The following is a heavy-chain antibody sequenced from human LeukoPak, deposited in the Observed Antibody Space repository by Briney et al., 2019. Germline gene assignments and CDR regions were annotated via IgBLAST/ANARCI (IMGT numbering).Heavy chain of an antibody. CDR2: IYPGDSDT. Sequence: GESLKISCKGSGYSFTSYWIGWVRQMPGKGLEWMGIIYPGDSDTRYSPSFQGQVTISADKSISTAYLQWSSLKASDTAMYYCARQHPNSYGGVGQFDYWGQGTLVTVSS. J-gene: IGHJ4*02. D-gene: IGHD5-18*01. CDR1: GYSFTSYW. V-gene: IGHV5-51*01. CDR3: ARQHPNSYGGVGQFDY.